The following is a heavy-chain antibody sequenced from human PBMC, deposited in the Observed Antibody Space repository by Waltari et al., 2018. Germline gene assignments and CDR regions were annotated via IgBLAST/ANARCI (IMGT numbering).Heavy chain of an antibody. CDR2: MNWSGART. V-gene: IGHV3-20*04. J-gene: IGHJ4*02. CDR3: VREVFGSGWRESYFFDY. CDR1: GFTFNDYG. Sequence: EVQLVESGGGMVRPGGSLRLSCAASGFTFNDYGMSWVRQVPGKGLEWVSGMNWSGARTSYADSVMGRFTVSRDNAMNSLYLEMSSLRAEDTALYYCVREVFGSGWRESYFFDYWGQGTLVTVSS. D-gene: IGHD6-19*01.